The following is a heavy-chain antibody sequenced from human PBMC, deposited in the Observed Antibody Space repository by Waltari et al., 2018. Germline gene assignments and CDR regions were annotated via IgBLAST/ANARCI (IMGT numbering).Heavy chain of an antibody. Sequence: QVQLQESGPGLVKPSETLSLTCTVSGGSISSYYWSWIRQPPGKGLEWIGYIYDSGSTNYNPSRKSRVTRSVDTSKNQFSLKLSSVTAADTAVYYCARGYYDSSGPRLIDYWGQGTLVTVSS. J-gene: IGHJ4*02. CDR3: ARGYYDSSGPRLIDY. V-gene: IGHV4-59*01. D-gene: IGHD3-22*01. CDR2: IYDSGST. CDR1: GGSISSYY.